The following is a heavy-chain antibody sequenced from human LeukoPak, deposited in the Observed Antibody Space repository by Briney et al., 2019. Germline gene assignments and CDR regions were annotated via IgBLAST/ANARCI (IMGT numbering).Heavy chain of an antibody. CDR1: GGSISGYY. CDR3: ARGQTLSYYYDSSGQGGWFDP. Sequence: PSETLSLTCTVSGGSISGYYWSWIRQPPGKGLEWIGYIYYSGSTNYNPSLKSRVTISVDTSKNQFSLKLSSVTAADTAVYYCARGQTLSYYYDSSGQGGWFDPWGQGTLVTVSS. CDR2: IYYSGST. D-gene: IGHD3-22*01. V-gene: IGHV4-59*08. J-gene: IGHJ5*02.